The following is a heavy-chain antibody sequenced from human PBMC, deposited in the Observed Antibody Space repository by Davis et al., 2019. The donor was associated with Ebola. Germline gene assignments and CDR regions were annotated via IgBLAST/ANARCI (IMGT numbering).Heavy chain of an antibody. CDR1: GFTFDDYA. CDR2: ISWNSGSI. J-gene: IGHJ6*02. Sequence: GGSLRLSCAASGFTFDDYAMHWVRQAPGKGLEWVSGISWNSGSIGYADSVKGRFTISRDNAKNSLYLQMNSLRAEDTAVYYCARGIDSSGYYYYGMDVWGQGTTVTVSS. V-gene: IGHV3-9*01. CDR3: ARGIDSSGYYYYGMDV. D-gene: IGHD3-22*01.